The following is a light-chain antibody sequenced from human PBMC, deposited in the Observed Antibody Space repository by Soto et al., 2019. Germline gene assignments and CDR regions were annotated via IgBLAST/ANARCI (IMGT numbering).Light chain of an antibody. V-gene: IGKV3-20*01. J-gene: IGKJ1*01. CDR3: QQYVTSSWT. CDR2: DAS. CDR1: QSVINNY. Sequence: EIVLTQSPGTLSLSPGERATLYCRASQSVINNYLAWYQQKAGQAPRLLIYDASTRATGIPDRFSGSGSGTDFTLTISRLEAEDFAVYYCQQYVTSSWTFGQGTKVDIK.